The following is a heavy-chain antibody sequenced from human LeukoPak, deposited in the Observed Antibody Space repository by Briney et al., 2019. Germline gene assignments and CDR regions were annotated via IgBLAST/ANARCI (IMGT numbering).Heavy chain of an antibody. CDR3: AKNSSGRGIFDY. D-gene: IGHD6-19*01. CDR2: ISGSGGSA. J-gene: IGHJ4*02. CDR1: GFTFTNYA. Sequence: GGSLRLSCAASGFTFTNYALSWVRQAPGKGLERVSAISGSGGSAYYADSVKGRFTISRDNARNTLYLQMNTLRAEDTAVYYCAKNSSGRGIFDYWGQGILVTVSS. V-gene: IGHV3-23*01.